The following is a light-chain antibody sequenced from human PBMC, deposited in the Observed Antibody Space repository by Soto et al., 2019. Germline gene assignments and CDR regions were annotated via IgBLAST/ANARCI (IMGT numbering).Light chain of an antibody. Sequence: IVFTQSPGTLSLSTVERATLSCSASQSVSSCYLAWYQQKPGQAPRLLVYGASSRATGVPDRFSGSGSGTDSTLSISRQEPEDFAVYYCQQYGSSPITFGQGTRLEIK. CDR3: QQYGSSPIT. CDR2: GAS. J-gene: IGKJ5*01. V-gene: IGKV3-20*01. CDR1: QSVSSCY.